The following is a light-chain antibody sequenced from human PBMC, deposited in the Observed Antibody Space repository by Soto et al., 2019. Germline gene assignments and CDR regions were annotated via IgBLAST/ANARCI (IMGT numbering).Light chain of an antibody. Sequence: DIPMTQSPSILSASVGDGVTIACRASQSVTLWLTWYQQKPGKAPKLLLYKASTLESGVPSRFSGNGSETDFTLTFSSLQPDDIGTYYYQQYNSYPYTFGQGTKLEIK. V-gene: IGKV1-5*03. CDR2: KAS. CDR1: QSVTLW. J-gene: IGKJ2*01. CDR3: QQYNSYPYT.